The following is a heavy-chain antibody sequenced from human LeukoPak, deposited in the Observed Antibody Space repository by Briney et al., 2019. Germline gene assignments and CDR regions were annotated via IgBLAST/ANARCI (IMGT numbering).Heavy chain of an antibody. V-gene: IGHV4-4*07. CDR3: AATIRNYYDSSGYHRIDY. CDR1: GGSISSYY. Sequence: SETLSLTFTVSGGSISSYYWSWIRQPAGKGLEWIGRIYTSGSTNYNPSLKSRVTMSVDTSKNQFSLKLSSVTAADTAVYYCAATIRNYYDSSGYHRIDYWGQGTLVTVSS. CDR2: IYTSGST. D-gene: IGHD3-22*01. J-gene: IGHJ4*02.